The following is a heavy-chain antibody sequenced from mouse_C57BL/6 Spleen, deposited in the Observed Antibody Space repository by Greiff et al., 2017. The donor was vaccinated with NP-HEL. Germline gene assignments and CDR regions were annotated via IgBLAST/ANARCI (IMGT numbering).Heavy chain of an antibody. CDR3: ARGNNGYSPAWFAY. V-gene: IGHV1-52*01. J-gene: IGHJ3*01. Sequence: QVQLQQPGAELVRPGSSVQLSCQASGYTFTRSWMHWVKQRPLPGLEWIGNIYPSHSNTHYNQKFKDQATSPVDKSSSTAYMQVSSLTAKGSAVYYCARGNNGYSPAWFAYWGQGTLVTVSA. CDR1: GYTFTRSW. D-gene: IGHD2-3*01. CDR2: IYPSHSNT.